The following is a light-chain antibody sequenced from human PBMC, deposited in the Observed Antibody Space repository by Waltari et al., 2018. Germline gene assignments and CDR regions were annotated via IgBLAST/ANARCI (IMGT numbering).Light chain of an antibody. J-gene: IGKJ4*01. Sequence: DIQLTQSPSSLSASVGDRVTITCRASQGISSYLAWHQQKPGKAPKLLIYKASTLQSGVPSRFSGSGSGTEFTLTISSLQPEDFAVYFCQQRNNYPLTFGGGTKVEIK. CDR2: KAS. V-gene: IGKV1-9*01. CDR3: QQRNNYPLT. CDR1: QGISSY.